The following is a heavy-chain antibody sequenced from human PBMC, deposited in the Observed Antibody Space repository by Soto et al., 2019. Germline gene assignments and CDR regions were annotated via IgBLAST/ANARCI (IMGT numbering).Heavy chain of an antibody. J-gene: IGHJ4*02. CDR3: AAVLLWFGELSKNDY. Sequence: EVQLLESGGGLVRPGGSLRLSCAASGFTFSNYGMSWVRQAPGKGLEWVSTFGSSGSTIYYADSVKGRFTISRDNAKNSLYLQMNSLRAEDTAVYYCAAVLLWFGELSKNDYWGQGTLVTVSS. CDR2: FGSSGSTI. D-gene: IGHD3-10*01. CDR1: GFTFSNYG. V-gene: IGHV3-48*04.